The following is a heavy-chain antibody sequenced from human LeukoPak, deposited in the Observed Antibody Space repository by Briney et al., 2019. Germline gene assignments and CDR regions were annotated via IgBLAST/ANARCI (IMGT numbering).Heavy chain of an antibody. CDR1: GFPFSSYG. V-gene: IGHV3-30*18. CDR2: ISYDGSNK. J-gene: IGHJ4*02. Sequence: GGSLDLSCAASGFPFSSYGMHWVRRAPGKGLEWVAVISYDGSNKYYADSVKGRFTISRDNSKNTLYLQMNSLRAEDTAVYYCAKVEFDYWGQGTLVTVSS. CDR3: AKVEFDY.